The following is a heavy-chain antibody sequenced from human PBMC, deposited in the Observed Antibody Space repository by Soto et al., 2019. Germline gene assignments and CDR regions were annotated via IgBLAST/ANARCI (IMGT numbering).Heavy chain of an antibody. Sequence: SVKVSCKASGGTFSSYAISWVRQAPGQGLGWMGGIIPIFGTANYAQKFQGRVTITADESTSTAYMELSSLRSEDTAVYYCARSKRGPTLRITIFGAYAFDIWGQGTMGTVSS. V-gene: IGHV1-69*13. CDR2: IIPIFGTA. D-gene: IGHD3-3*01. CDR1: GGTFSSYA. J-gene: IGHJ3*02. CDR3: ARSKRGPTLRITIFGAYAFDI.